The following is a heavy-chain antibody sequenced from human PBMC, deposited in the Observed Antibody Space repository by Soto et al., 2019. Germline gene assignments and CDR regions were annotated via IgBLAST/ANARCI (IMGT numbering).Heavy chain of an antibody. J-gene: IGHJ4*02. CDR1: GYTFTSYD. V-gene: IGHV1-8*01. CDR2: MNPNSGNT. CDR3: ARAATVWWLRDDNPSLKSRVTISVDTSKNQFSLKPRSVTAAGTAVYYCARHEAGWYFDS. D-gene: IGHD5-12*01. Sequence: ASGKVSCKASGYTFTSYDVNWVGQATGQGLEWMGWMNPNSGNTGYAQKFQGRVTMTRNTSISTAYMELSSLRSEDTAVYYCARAATVWWLRDDNPSLKSRVTISVDTSKNQFSLKPRSVTAAGTAVYYCARHEAGWYFDSWGQGTLVTVSS.